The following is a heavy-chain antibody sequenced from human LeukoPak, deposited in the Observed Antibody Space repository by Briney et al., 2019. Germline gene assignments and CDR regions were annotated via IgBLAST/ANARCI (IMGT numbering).Heavy chain of an antibody. J-gene: IGHJ6*02. CDR2: IYYSGST. Sequence: SETLSLTCTVPGGSISSYYWSWIRQPPGKGLEWIGYIYYSGSTNYNPSLKSRVTISVDTSKNQFSLKLSSVTAADTAVYYCAGYSGSYSYYGMDVWGQGTTVTVSS. V-gene: IGHV4-59*08. D-gene: IGHD1-26*01. CDR3: AGYSGSYSYYGMDV. CDR1: GGSISSYY.